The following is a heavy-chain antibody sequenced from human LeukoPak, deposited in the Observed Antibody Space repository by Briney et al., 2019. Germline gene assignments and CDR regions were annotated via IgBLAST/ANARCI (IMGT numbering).Heavy chain of an antibody. D-gene: IGHD5-24*01. CDR3: ARVTLEAYYYYYYMDV. CDR1: GGTFSSYA. V-gene: IGHV1-69*05. J-gene: IGHJ6*03. CDR2: IIPIFGTA. Sequence: SVKVSCKASGGTFSSYAISWVRQTPGQGLEWMGGIIPIFGTANYAQKFQGRVTITTDESTSTAYMELSSLRSEDTAVYYCARVTLEAYYYYYYMDVWGKGTTVTVSS.